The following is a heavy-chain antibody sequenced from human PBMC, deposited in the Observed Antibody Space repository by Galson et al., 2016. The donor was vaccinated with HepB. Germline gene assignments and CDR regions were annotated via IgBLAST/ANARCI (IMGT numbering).Heavy chain of an antibody. CDR3: ARHGLYDYGARRATFDI. J-gene: IGHJ3*02. D-gene: IGHD4-17*01. CDR2: IHYSGSI. V-gene: IGHV4-39*01. Sequence: SETLSLTCSVSGGSISSSAYWGWIRQPPGKGLEWIANIHYSGSIDYKSSLKSRVTISLDKFKNQFTLKLSSVTAADTAVYFCARHGLYDYGARRATFDIWVQGTMVTVSS. CDR1: GGSISSSAY.